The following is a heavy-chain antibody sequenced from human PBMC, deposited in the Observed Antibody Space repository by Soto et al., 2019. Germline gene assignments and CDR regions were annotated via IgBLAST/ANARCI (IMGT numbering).Heavy chain of an antibody. V-gene: IGHV3-30*03. Sequence: QVQLVESGGGVVQPGRSLRLSCAASGFTFSNYAMHWVRQAPGKGLEWVAVVSYDGSNEYFADSVKGRFTISRDNSKNTLYLQMNSLRADDTAVYYCAMPTGYNTGWFGIFDYWGQGTLVTVSS. CDR1: GFTFSNYA. D-gene: IGHD6-19*01. J-gene: IGHJ4*02. CDR2: VSYDGSNE. CDR3: AMPTGYNTGWFGIFDY.